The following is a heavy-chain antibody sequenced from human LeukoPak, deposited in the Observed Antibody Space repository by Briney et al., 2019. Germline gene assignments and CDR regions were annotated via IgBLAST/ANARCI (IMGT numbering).Heavy chain of an antibody. CDR1: GFTFSSYA. CDR3: AKSTHSSSWYSVFDY. V-gene: IGHV3-23*01. Sequence: QTGGSLRLSCAASGFTFSSYAMSWVRQAPGMGLEWVSAISGSGGSTYDADSVKGRFTISRDNSKNTLYLQMNSLRAEDTAVYYCAKSTHSSSWYSVFDYWGQGTLVIVSS. CDR2: ISGSGGST. D-gene: IGHD6-13*01. J-gene: IGHJ4*02.